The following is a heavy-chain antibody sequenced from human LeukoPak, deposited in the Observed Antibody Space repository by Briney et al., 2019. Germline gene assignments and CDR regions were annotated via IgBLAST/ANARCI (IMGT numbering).Heavy chain of an antibody. V-gene: IGHV4-59*01. D-gene: IGHD6-19*01. CDR3: ARVSTVAAPHFDY. CDR2: IYYSGST. J-gene: IGHJ4*02. CDR1: GGSISSYY. Sequence: SETLSLTCTVSGGSISSYYWSWIRQHPGKGLEWIGYIYYSGSTNYNPSLKSRVTISVDTSKNQFSLKLSSVTAADTAVYYCARVSTVAAPHFDYWGQGTLVTVSS.